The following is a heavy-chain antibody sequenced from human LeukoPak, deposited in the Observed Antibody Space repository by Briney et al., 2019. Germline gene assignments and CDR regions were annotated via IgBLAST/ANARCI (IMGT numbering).Heavy chain of an antibody. V-gene: IGHV3-21*01. Sequence: GGSLRLSCAASGFTFSSYSMNWVRQAPGKGLEGVSSISSSSSSYIYYADSVKGRFTISRDNAKNSLYLQMNSLRAEDTAVYYCARDDGSGSYVYFDYWGQGTLVTVSS. D-gene: IGHD3-10*01. J-gene: IGHJ4*02. CDR3: ARDDGSGSYVYFDY. CDR2: ISSSSSSYI. CDR1: GFTFSSYS.